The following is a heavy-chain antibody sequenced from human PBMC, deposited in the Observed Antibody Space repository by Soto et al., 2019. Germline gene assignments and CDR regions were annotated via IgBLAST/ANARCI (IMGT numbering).Heavy chain of an antibody. V-gene: IGHV1-3*01. CDR2: INAGNGNT. Sequence: VKVSCKASGYTFTSYAMDWVRQAPGQRLEWMGWINAGNGNTKYSQKFQGRVTITRDTSASTAYMELSSLRSEDTAVYYCARAIGSGYDDYWGQGTLVTVSS. J-gene: IGHJ4*02. D-gene: IGHD3-22*01. CDR3: ARAIGSGYDDY. CDR1: GYTFTSYA.